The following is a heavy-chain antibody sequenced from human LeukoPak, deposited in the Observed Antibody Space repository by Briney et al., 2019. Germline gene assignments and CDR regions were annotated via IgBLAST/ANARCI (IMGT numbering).Heavy chain of an antibody. D-gene: IGHD5-12*01. J-gene: IGHJ4*02. V-gene: IGHV5-51*01. CDR3: TRQRSGLPLDF. Sequence: GDSLKISCQGSGYTFTTYWIAWVRQMPGKGLEWMGIINPADSDTRYSPSFQGLVTISADKSIITAYLQWSSLKAPDTAMYYCTRQRSGLPLDFWGQGTLVTV. CDR1: GYTFTTYW. CDR2: INPADSDT.